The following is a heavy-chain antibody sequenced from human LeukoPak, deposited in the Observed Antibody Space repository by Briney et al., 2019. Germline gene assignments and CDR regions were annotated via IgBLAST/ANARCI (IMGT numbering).Heavy chain of an antibody. CDR3: AKDGRIGIAAAGTGAFDI. CDR1: GFTFSSYA. J-gene: IGHJ3*02. V-gene: IGHV3-23*01. D-gene: IGHD6-13*01. CDR2: ISGSGGST. Sequence: PGGSLRLSCAASGFTFSSYAMSWVRQAPGKGLEWVSAISGSGGSTYYADSVKGRFTISRDNSKNTLYLQMNSLRVEDTAVYYCAKDGRIGIAAAGTGAFDIWGQGTMVTVSS.